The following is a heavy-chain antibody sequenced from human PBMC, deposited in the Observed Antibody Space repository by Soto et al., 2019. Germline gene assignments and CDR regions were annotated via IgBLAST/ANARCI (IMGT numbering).Heavy chain of an antibody. Sequence: PSETLSLTCTVSGGSISSYYWSWIRQPPGKGLEWIGYIYYSGSTNFNPSLKSRVTISVDTSKNQFSLKLSSVTAADTAVYYCARDYPTVTTPYYYYGMDVWGQGTTVTVSS. D-gene: IGHD4-17*01. V-gene: IGHV4-59*01. CDR3: ARDYPTVTTPYYYYGMDV. CDR1: GGSISSYY. CDR2: IYYSGST. J-gene: IGHJ6*02.